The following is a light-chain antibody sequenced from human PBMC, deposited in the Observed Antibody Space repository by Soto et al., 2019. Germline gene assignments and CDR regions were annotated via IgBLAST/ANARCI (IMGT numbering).Light chain of an antibody. CDR3: SSYTSSSTL. J-gene: IGLJ2*01. Sequence: QSALTQPASVSGSPGQSITISCTGTSTDVGGYNYVSWYQQHPGKAPKLIIYDVNYRPSGVSNRFSGSKSGNTASLTISGLQAEDEADYYYSSYTSSSTLFGGGTKLTVL. V-gene: IGLV2-14*03. CDR1: STDVGGYNY. CDR2: DVN.